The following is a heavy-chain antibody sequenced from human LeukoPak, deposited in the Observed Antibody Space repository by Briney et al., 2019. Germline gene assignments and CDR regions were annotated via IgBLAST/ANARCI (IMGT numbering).Heavy chain of an antibody. J-gene: IGHJ3*02. CDR1: GGSISGDH. CDR3: ARRSDFDI. V-gene: IGHV4-59*08. CDR2: IYYSGNT. Sequence: SETLSLTCTVSGGSISGDHWNWIRQPPGKGLEWIGYIYYSGNTNYNPSLKSRVTISVDTSKNQFSLKLSSVTAADTAVYYCARRSDFDIWGQGTMVTVSS. D-gene: IGHD3-3*01.